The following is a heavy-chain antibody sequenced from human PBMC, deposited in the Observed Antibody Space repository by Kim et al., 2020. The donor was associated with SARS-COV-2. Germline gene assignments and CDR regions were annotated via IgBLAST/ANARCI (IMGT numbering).Heavy chain of an antibody. J-gene: IGHJ3*02. Sequence: GGSLRLSCAASGCLFSSNSMTWVRQAPGKGLEWVANIKPDGGNTYYVDSVKGRFTISRHNTKNLLYLQMSGLRAEDTAVYYCARDPYDNGGYGAFDIWGLGTTVIVYS. CDR3: ARDPYDNGGYGAFDI. CDR1: GCLFSSNS. D-gene: IGHD3-22*01. CDR2: IKPDGGNT. V-gene: IGHV3-7*01.